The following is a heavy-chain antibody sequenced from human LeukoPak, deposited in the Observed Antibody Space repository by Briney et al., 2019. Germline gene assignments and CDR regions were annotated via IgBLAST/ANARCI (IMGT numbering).Heavy chain of an antibody. D-gene: IGHD2-21*01. CDR3: AKDRSIDGFDP. CDR2: IYSGGNT. V-gene: IGHV3-66*01. CDR1: GFTVSSNY. J-gene: IGHJ5*02. Sequence: GGSLRLSCAASGFTVSSNYVSWVRQAPGKGLEWVSVIYSGGNTYYADSVKGRFTISRDNSKNTLYLQMNSLRAEDTAVYYCAKDRSIDGFDPWGQGTLVTVSS.